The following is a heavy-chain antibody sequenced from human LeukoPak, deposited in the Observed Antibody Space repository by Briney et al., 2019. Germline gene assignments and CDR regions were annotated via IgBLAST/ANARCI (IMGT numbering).Heavy chain of an antibody. D-gene: IGHD1-26*01. CDR2: IYHSGST. CDR3: ARVSHSGSYHLLDY. V-gene: IGHV4-30-2*01. J-gene: IGHJ4*02. CDR1: GGSISSGGYY. Sequence: SQTLSLTCTVSGGSISSGGYYWSWIRQPPGKGLEWIGYIYHSGSTYYNPSLKSRVTISVDRSKNQFSLKLSSVTAADTAVYYCARVSHSGSYHLLDYWGQGTLVTVSS.